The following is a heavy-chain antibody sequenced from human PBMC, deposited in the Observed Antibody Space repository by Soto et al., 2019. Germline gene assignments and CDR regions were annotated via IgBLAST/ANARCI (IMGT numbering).Heavy chain of an antibody. CDR1: GFTFNSYS. CDR2: IKSKADGETT. CDR3: TTDLPRERSEY. J-gene: IGHJ1*01. Sequence: PGGSLRLSCAVSGFTFNSYSMNWVRQAPGKGLEWVGRIKSKADGETTDYAAPVKGRFTISRDDSKNTLYLQMNSLKSEDTAVNYCTTDLPRERSEYSGQGS. V-gene: IGHV3-15*07.